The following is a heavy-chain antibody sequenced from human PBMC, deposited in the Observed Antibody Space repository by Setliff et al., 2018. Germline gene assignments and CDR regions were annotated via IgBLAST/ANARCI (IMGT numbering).Heavy chain of an antibody. Sequence: ASVKVSCKASGYTFTSYGISWVRQAPGQGLEWMGWISAYNGNTNYAQKLQGRVTMTTDTSTSTAYMELRSLRSDDTAVYYCVRVLVGYDFWSGYYQTMPHFDYWGQGTLVTVSS. CDR1: GYTFTSYG. J-gene: IGHJ4*02. CDR3: VRVLVGYDFWSGYYQTMPHFDY. V-gene: IGHV1-18*01. CDR2: ISAYNGNT. D-gene: IGHD3-3*01.